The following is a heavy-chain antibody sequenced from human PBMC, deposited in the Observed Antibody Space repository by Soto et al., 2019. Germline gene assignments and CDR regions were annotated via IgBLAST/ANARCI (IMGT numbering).Heavy chain of an antibody. CDR3: ARPLWRDDYNWGYFDL. V-gene: IGHV3-30*03. CDR2: ISYDGSNK. CDR1: GFTFSSYG. D-gene: IGHD4-4*01. Sequence: GGSLRVSCAASGFTFSSYGMHWGRQAPGKGLEWVAVISYDGSNKYYADSVKGRFTISRDNSKNTLYLQMNSLRTEDTAVYYCARPLWRDDYNWGYFDLWGRGTLVTVSS. J-gene: IGHJ2*01.